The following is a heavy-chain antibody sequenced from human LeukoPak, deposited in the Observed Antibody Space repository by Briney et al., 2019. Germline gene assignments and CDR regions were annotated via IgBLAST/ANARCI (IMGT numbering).Heavy chain of an antibody. V-gene: IGHV4-4*09. CDR1: GGSISSHY. Sequence: SETLSLTCTVSGGSISSHYWSWIRQPPGKGLEWIGYIYTSGSTNYNPSLKSRVTISVDTSKNQFSLKLSSVTAADTAVYYCARLGASDCSSTSCHYYYYYMDVWGKGTTVTVSS. CDR2: IYTSGST. D-gene: IGHD2-2*01. J-gene: IGHJ6*03. CDR3: ARLGASDCSSTSCHYYYYYMDV.